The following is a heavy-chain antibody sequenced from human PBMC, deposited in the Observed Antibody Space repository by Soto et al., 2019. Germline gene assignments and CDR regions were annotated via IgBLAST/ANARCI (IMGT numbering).Heavy chain of an antibody. Sequence: QVQLVESGGGVVQPGRSLRLSCAASGFTFSTYGMHWVRQAPGKGLEWVAIISYDGRNEYYGDSVRGRFTISRDNSKNTLFLQMNSLKDEDTALYFCARDITKYQLPHYGLDVWGRGTTVTVSS. CDR2: ISYDGRNE. D-gene: IGHD2-2*01. V-gene: IGHV3-33*01. J-gene: IGHJ6*02. CDR1: GFTFSTYG. CDR3: ARDITKYQLPHYGLDV.